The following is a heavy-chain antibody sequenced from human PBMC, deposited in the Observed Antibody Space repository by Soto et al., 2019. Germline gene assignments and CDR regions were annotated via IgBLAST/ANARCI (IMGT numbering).Heavy chain of an antibody. V-gene: IGHV4-59*08. CDR1: GDSINNYY. CDR2: IYYGGDT. CDR3: AIHLLPHGDSYEVGY. Sequence: QVQLKESGPGLVRPSETLSLTCTVSGDSINNYYWNWIRQPPGKGLEWIGYIYYGGDTEYNPSLKSRVTMSVDTSKNQLSLKLTSVTAADTAVYYCAIHLLPHGDSYEVGYCGQGTLVTVSS. D-gene: IGHD3-16*01. J-gene: IGHJ4*02.